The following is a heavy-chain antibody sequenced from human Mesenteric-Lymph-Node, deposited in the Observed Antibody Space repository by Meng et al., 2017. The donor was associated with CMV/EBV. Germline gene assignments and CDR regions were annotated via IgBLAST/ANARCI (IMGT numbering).Heavy chain of an antibody. Sequence: GESLKISCAASGFTFSSYSMNWVRQAPGKGLEWVSLIYSGGSDTSYADSVKGRFTISRDNSKSIAYLQMNSLKIEDTAVYYCTGGMVRGVMWGQGTLVTVSS. J-gene: IGHJ4*02. V-gene: IGHV3-23*03. CDR1: GFTFSSYS. D-gene: IGHD3-10*01. CDR3: TGGMVRGVM. CDR2: IYSGGSDT.